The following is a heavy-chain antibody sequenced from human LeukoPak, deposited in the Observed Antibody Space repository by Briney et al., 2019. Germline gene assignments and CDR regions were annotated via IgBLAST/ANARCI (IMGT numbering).Heavy chain of an antibody. CDR3: ARGPTNGQAFDY. CDR2: IREDGSQK. Sequence: GGSLRLSCAASGFTFSSSWMTWVRQAPGKGLEWVASIREDGSQKSAVDSVRGRFTIARDNAKNSVYLQMDSLRAEHTAVYYCARGPTNGQAFDYWGQGTLVSVSS. CDR1: GFTFSSSW. V-gene: IGHV3-7*01. J-gene: IGHJ4*02. D-gene: IGHD2-8*01.